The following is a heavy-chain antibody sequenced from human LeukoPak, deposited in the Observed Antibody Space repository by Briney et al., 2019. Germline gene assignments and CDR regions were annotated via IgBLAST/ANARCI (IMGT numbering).Heavy chain of an antibody. Sequence: GGSLRLSCAASGFTFSSYAMSWVRQAPGKGLEWVSAISGSGGSTYYADSVKGRFTISRDNSKNTLYLQMNSLRAEDTALYYCAKDKVRLITFGGVIVDYWGQGTLVTVSS. CDR1: GFTFSSYA. V-gene: IGHV3-23*01. CDR3: AKDKVRLITFGGVIVDY. D-gene: IGHD3-16*02. CDR2: ISGSGGST. J-gene: IGHJ4*02.